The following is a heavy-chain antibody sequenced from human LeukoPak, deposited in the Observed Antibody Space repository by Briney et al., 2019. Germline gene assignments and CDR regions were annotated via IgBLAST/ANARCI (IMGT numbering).Heavy chain of an antibody. CDR2: ITKTGNSK. Sequence: PGGSLRLSCVASGFTFSNYEMNWVRQAPGKGPEWVSYITKTGNSKYYADSVKGRFTISRDDAKTSLYLQMDSLRAEDTAVYSCARWGLAYTIDYWGQGTLVSVSS. J-gene: IGHJ4*02. V-gene: IGHV3-48*03. CDR3: ARWGLAYTIDY. CDR1: GFTFSNYE. D-gene: IGHD2-21*01.